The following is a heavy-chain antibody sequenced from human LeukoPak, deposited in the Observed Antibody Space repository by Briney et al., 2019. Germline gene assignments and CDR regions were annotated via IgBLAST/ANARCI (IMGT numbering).Heavy chain of an antibody. CDR1: GFTFSSYA. CDR3: AKDKWTILDIVVVVAATTFDY. V-gene: IGHV3-23*01. CDR2: ISGSGGST. Sequence: PGGSLRLSCAASGFTFSSYAMSWVRQAPGKGLEWVSAISGSGGSTYYADSVKGRFTISRDNSKNTLYLQMNSLRAEDTAVYYCAKDKWTILDIVVVVAATTFDYWGQGTLVTVSS. J-gene: IGHJ4*02. D-gene: IGHD2-15*01.